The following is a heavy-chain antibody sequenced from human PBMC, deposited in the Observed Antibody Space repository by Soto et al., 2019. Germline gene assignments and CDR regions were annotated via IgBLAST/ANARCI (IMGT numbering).Heavy chain of an antibody. CDR2: ISYDGSNK. Sequence: PVGSLRLSCAASGFTFSSYAMHWVRQAPGKGLEWVAVISYDGSNKYYADSVKGRFTISRDNSKNTLYLQMNSLRAEDTAVYYCARETIPTRGFDYWGQGTLVTVSS. CDR1: GFTFSSYA. D-gene: IGHD3-10*01. CDR3: ARETIPTRGFDY. V-gene: IGHV3-30-3*01. J-gene: IGHJ4*02.